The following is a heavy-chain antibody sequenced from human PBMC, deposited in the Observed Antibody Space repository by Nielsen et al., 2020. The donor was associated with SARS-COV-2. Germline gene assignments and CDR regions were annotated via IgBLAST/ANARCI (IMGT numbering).Heavy chain of an antibody. CDR3: ARERVSGILEY. V-gene: IGHV4-34*01. J-gene: IGHJ4*02. Sequence: SETLSLTCAVYGGSFSGYYWTWIRQSPGKGLEWIGQIEHNGITKYNLSLKSRVTISVETSKNQVSLTLNSVTAADTAVYYCARERVSGILEYWGQGSLVTVSS. D-gene: IGHD6-19*01. CDR1: GGSFSGYY. CDR2: IEHNGIT.